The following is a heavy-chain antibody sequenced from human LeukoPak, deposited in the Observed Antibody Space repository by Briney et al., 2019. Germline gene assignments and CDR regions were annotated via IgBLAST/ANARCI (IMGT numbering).Heavy chain of an antibody. CDR2: IIPIFGTA. Sequence: ASVKVSCKASGYAFTSFGMNWVRQAPGQGLEWMGRIIPIFGTANYAQKFQGRITITTDESTSTAYMELSSLRSEDTAVYYCASGILGYSYGSHFDYWGQGTLVTVSS. CDR1: GYAFTSFG. V-gene: IGHV1-69*05. D-gene: IGHD5-18*01. J-gene: IGHJ4*02. CDR3: ASGILGYSYGSHFDY.